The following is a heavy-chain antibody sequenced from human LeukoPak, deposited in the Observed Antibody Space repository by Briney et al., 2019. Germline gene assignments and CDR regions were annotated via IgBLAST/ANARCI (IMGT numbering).Heavy chain of an antibody. CDR3: AKDPRFSYCSSTTCAYAFDI. Sequence: GGSLRLSCVASGFTFSDYWMSWVRQAPGKGLEWVANIKQDGSEKYYVDSVKGRFSISRDNAKNSLYLQMNSLRAEDTAVYYCAKDPRFSYCSSTTCAYAFDIWGQGTMVTVSS. CDR1: GFTFSDYW. V-gene: IGHV3-7*05. CDR2: IKQDGSEK. D-gene: IGHD2-2*01. J-gene: IGHJ3*02.